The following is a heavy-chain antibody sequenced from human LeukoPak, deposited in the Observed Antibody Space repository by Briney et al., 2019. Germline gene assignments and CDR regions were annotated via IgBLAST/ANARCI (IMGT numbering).Heavy chain of an antibody. D-gene: IGHD5-24*01. J-gene: IGHJ4*02. V-gene: IGHV3-23*01. CDR2: INGNGAAT. CDR3: AKAYNGERLPYDY. CDR1: GLIFSDHY. Sequence: GGSLRLSCAASGLIFSDHYMDWVRQAPGKGLEWVSTINGNGAATYYADSFKGRFLISRDNSKNTLYLQMNSLRAEDTAVYYCAKAYNGERLPYDYWGQGTLVTVSS.